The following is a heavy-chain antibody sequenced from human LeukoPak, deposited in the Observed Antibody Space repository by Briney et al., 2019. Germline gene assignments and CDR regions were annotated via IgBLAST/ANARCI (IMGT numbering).Heavy chain of an antibody. J-gene: IGHJ4*02. V-gene: IGHV4-4*02. D-gene: IGHD6-19*01. CDR2: IYHSGST. Sequence: SGTLPLTCAVSGGSISSSNWWSWVRQPPGQGLEWIGEIYHSGSTNYNPSLKSRVTISVDKSKNQFSLKLSSVTAADTAVYYCARDGRGYSSGWYYFDYWGQGTLVTVSS. CDR1: GGSISSSNW. CDR3: ARDGRGYSSGWYYFDY.